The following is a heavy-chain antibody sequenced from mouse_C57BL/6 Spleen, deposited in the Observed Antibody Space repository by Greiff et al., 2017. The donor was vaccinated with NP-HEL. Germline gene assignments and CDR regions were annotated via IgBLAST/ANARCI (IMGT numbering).Heavy chain of an antibody. CDR3: ASSHYYAMDY. J-gene: IGHJ4*01. Sequence: VKVVESGPGLVAPSQSLSITCTVSGFSLTSYGVDWVRQSPGKGLEWLGVIWGVGSTNYNSALKSRLSISKDNSKSQVFLKMNSLQTDDTAMYYCASSHYYAMDYWGQGTSVTVSS. CDR2: IWGVGST. CDR1: GFSLTSYG. V-gene: IGHV2-6*01. D-gene: IGHD6-1*01.